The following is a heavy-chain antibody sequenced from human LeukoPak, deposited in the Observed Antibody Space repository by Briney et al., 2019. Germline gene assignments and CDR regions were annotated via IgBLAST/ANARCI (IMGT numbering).Heavy chain of an antibody. CDR1: GGSITGFY. J-gene: IGHJ2*01. CDR2: VYYDGGT. Sequence: PSETLSLTCTVSGGSITGFYWNWIRQPPGKGLEWIGYVYYDGGTDYNPSLKSRVTISLDTSKNQFSLKLSSVTAADTAVYYCARRSHGDWFYFDLWGRGTLVTVSS. CDR3: ARRSHGDWFYFDL. D-gene: IGHD3/OR15-3a*01. V-gene: IGHV4-59*01.